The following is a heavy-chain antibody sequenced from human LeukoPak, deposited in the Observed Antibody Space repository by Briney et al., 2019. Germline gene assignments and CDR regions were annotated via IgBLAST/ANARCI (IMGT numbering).Heavy chain of an antibody. Sequence: SETLSLTCTVSGGSTSSYYWSWIRQPPGKGLEWIGYIYYSGSTNYNPSLKSRVTISVDTSKNQFSLKLNSVTAADMAVYYCARGSRFGELDYWGQGTLVTVSS. CDR3: ARGSRFGELDY. V-gene: IGHV4-59*12. CDR2: IYYSGST. D-gene: IGHD3-10*01. CDR1: GGSTSSYY. J-gene: IGHJ4*02.